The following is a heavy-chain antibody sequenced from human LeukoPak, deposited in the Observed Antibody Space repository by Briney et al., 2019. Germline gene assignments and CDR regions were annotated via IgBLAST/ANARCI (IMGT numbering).Heavy chain of an antibody. CDR3: ARTTMVRGTYYMDV. D-gene: IGHD3-10*01. Sequence: PSETLSLTCSVSGGSISNYYWSWIRQSPGKGPEWIGYIYYSGYTNYNPSLKSRVTISVDTSKNQFSLKLSSVTAADTAVYYCARTTMVRGTYYMDVWGKGTTVTISS. V-gene: IGHV4-59*01. CDR2: IYYSGYT. J-gene: IGHJ6*03. CDR1: GGSISNYY.